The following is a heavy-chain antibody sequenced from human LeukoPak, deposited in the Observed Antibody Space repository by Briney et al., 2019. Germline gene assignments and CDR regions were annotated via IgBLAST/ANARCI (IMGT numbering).Heavy chain of an antibody. J-gene: IGHJ3*02. V-gene: IGHV4-34*01. CDR1: GGSFSNYY. CDR2: INHSGST. Sequence: PSETLSLTCAVYGGSFSNYYWSWIRQPPGKGLEWIGEINHSGSTNYNPSLKSRVTISVDTSKNHFSLKLSSVTAADTAVYYCARLTPPGYYDSSGYYYGHDAFDIWGQGTMVTVSS. D-gene: IGHD3-22*01. CDR3: ARLTPPGYYDSSGYYYGHDAFDI.